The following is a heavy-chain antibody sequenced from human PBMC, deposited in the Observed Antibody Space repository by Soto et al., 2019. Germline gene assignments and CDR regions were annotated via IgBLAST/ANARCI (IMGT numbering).Heavy chain of an antibody. J-gene: IGHJ6*02. CDR2: IYYSGST. CDR3: ARVDDLGSSWYEAPHYYYGMDV. CDR1: GGSISSYY. Sequence: SETLSLTCTVSGGSISSYYWSWIRQPPGKGLEWIGYIYYSGSTNYNPSLKSRVTISVDTSKNQFSLKLSSVTAADTAVYYCARVDDLGSSWYEAPHYYYGMDVWGQGTTVTVSS. D-gene: IGHD6-13*01. V-gene: IGHV4-59*01.